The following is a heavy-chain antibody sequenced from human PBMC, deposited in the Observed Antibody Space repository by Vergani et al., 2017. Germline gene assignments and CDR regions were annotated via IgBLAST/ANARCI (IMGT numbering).Heavy chain of an antibody. Sequence: QVQLVQSGAEVKKPGASVKVSCKASGYTFTGYYMHWVRQAPGQGLEWMGWINPNSGGTNYAQKFQGRVTMTRDTSISTAYMELSRLRSDETAVYYCARSKVVVAATQAGWFDPWGQGTLVTVSS. J-gene: IGHJ5*02. CDR3: ARSKVVVAATQAGWFDP. V-gene: IGHV1-2*02. D-gene: IGHD2-15*01. CDR1: GYTFTGYY. CDR2: INPNSGGT.